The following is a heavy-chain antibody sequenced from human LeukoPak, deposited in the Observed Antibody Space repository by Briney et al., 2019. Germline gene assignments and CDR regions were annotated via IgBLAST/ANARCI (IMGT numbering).Heavy chain of an antibody. D-gene: IGHD2-2*01. V-gene: IGHV3-23*01. CDR2: ISGSGGST. Sequence: PGGSLRLSCAASSNYAMSWVRQAPGKGLEWVSAISGSGGSTYYADSVKGRFTISRDNSKNTLYLQMNSLRAEDTAVYYCARRHAEDIVVVLAVDYWGQGTLVTVSS. J-gene: IGHJ4*02. CDR1: SNYA. CDR3: ARRHAEDIVVVLAVDY.